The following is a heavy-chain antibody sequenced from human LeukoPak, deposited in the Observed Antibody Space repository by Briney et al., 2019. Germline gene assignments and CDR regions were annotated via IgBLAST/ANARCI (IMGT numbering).Heavy chain of an antibody. Sequence: PSETLSLTCAVYGGSFSGYYWSWIRQPPGKGLEWIGYIYYSGSTNYNPSLKSRVTISVDTSKNQFSLKLSSVTAADTAVYYCARSVEGYCSGGSCYYYSYYMDVWGKGTTVTVSS. J-gene: IGHJ6*03. CDR2: IYYSGST. D-gene: IGHD2-15*01. V-gene: IGHV4-59*01. CDR1: GGSFSGYY. CDR3: ARSVEGYCSGGSCYYYSYYMDV.